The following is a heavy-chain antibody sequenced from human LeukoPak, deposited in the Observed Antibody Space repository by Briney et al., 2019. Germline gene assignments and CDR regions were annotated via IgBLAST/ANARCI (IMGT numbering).Heavy chain of an antibody. V-gene: IGHV1-18*01. CDR3: ARVGLGYCSGGSCYSGFDY. CDR1: GYTFTSYG. CDR2: ISAYNGNT. D-gene: IGHD2-15*01. J-gene: IGHJ4*02. Sequence: ASVKVSCKASGYTFTSYGISWVRQAPGQGLEWMGWISAYNGNTNYAQKLQGRVTMTTDTSTSTAYMELRSLRSDDTAVYYCARVGLGYCSGGSCYSGFDYWGQGTLVTVSS.